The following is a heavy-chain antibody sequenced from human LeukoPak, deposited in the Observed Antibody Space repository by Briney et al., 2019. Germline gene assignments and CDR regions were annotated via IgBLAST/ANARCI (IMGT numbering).Heavy chain of an antibody. D-gene: IGHD4-23*01. Sequence: GSLSLSCAASGFSFQYYWMAWVRQAPGMGLEWVAHIKEDGTQKFYVDSVRGRFTISKDDARNALYLQMSSLRDEDTAIYYCVRGGWELDYWGQGTLVIVSS. CDR2: IKEDGTQK. CDR1: GFSFQYYW. V-gene: IGHV3-7*01. J-gene: IGHJ4*02. CDR3: VRGGWELDY.